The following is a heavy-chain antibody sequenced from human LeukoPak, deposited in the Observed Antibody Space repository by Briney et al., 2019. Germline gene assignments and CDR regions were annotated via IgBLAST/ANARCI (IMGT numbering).Heavy chain of an antibody. D-gene: IGHD5-24*01. CDR2: IHSSGTT. Sequence: KPSETLSLTCTVSGVSMNYYFWNWIRQPAGEGLQWIGRIHSSGTTNYNPSLKSRVTMSIDMSKNQFSLRLTSVTAADTAVYYCARESRTVEMGTSIHGHWFDPWGQGTLVTVSS. CDR1: GVSMNYYF. J-gene: IGHJ5*02. V-gene: IGHV4-4*07. CDR3: ARESRTVEMGTSIHGHWFDP.